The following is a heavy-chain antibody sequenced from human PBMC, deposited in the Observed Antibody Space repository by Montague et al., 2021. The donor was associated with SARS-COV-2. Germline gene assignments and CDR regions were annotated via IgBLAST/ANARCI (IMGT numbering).Heavy chain of an antibody. CDR2: IYYSGST. V-gene: IGHV4-39*01. J-gene: IGHJ4*02. D-gene: IGHD3-3*01. CDR3: ARKTSRGLTIFGVVTASYCFDY. Sequence: SETLSLTCTVSGGSISSSSYFWGWIRQPPGKGLEWIGSIYYSGSTXYNPSLKSRVTISVDTSKNQFSLKLSSVTAADTAVFYCARKTSRGLTIFGVVTASYCFDYWGQGTLVTDSS. CDR1: GGSISSSSYF.